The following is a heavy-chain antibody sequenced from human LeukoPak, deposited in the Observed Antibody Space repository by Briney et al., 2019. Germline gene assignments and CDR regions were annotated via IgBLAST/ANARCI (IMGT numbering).Heavy chain of an antibody. V-gene: IGHV3-73*01. CDR1: GFTFSGSA. CDR2: IRSTANGYAT. CDR3: AKSRYRELAPFDY. Sequence: PGGSLRLSCAASGFTFSGSALHRVRQASGKGLEWVCRIRSTANGYATAYAASVKGMFTISRDDSKTTAYLQMDSMKPEDTAVYYCAKSRYRELAPFDYWGQGTLVTVPS. J-gene: IGHJ4*02. D-gene: IGHD1-26*01.